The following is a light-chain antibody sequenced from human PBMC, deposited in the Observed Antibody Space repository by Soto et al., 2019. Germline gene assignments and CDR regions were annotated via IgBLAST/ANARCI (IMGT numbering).Light chain of an antibody. J-gene: IGKJ1*01. CDR2: GAS. Sequence: EIVMTQSPATLSLSPGERATLSCRASQSVSSNLAWYQQKPGQAPRLLIYGASTRATGIPARFSGSGSGTEFTLTISSLQSEDFAVYYCQQYTNWPPWTFGRGTKVEIK. CDR1: QSVSSN. CDR3: QQYTNWPPWT. V-gene: IGKV3-15*01.